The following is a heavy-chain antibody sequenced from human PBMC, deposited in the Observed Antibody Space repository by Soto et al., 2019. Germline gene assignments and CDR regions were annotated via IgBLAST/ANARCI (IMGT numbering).Heavy chain of an antibody. V-gene: IGHV1-18*01. Sequence: ASVNVSCKTSGYTFTNYGVSWVRQAPGQGLEWMGWLSPYNGNTNYAQKLQGRVTITTDTSTSTAYMELSSLRSEDTAVYYCAREGTVTTRHYDILTGYPDYWGQGTLVTVSS. J-gene: IGHJ4*02. D-gene: IGHD3-9*01. CDR2: LSPYNGNT. CDR1: GYTFTNYG. CDR3: AREGTVTTRHYDILTGYPDY.